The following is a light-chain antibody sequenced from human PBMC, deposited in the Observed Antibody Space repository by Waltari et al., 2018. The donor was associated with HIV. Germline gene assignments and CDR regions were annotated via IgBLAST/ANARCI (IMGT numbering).Light chain of an antibody. Sequence: DIQITHSPSTLSASVGDRVTITCRASQSISSWLAWYQQKPGKAPKRLIYKASSLESGVPSRLSGSESGTEFTLTVSSLQPDDFATYYCQQYNSYPFTFGPGTKVDIK. CDR1: QSISSW. CDR2: KAS. V-gene: IGKV1-5*03. CDR3: QQYNSYPFT. J-gene: IGKJ3*01.